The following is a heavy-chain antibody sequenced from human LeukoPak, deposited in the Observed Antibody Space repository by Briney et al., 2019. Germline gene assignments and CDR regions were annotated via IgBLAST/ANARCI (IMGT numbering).Heavy chain of an antibody. D-gene: IGHD5-12*01. CDR1: GFSFSSYG. CDR3: AKVYGAGYDFRGAFDI. V-gene: IGHV3-30*18. CDR2: ISYDGSSK. Sequence: PGRSLRLSCAGSGFSFSSYGMHWVRQAPGKGLEWVAVISYDGSSKYYADSVKGRFTISRDNSKNTLYVQMNSLRAEDTAVYYCAKVYGAGYDFRGAFDIWGQGTMVTVSS. J-gene: IGHJ3*02.